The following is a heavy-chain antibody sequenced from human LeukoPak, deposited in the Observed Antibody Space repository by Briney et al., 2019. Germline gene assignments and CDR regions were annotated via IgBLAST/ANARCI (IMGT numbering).Heavy chain of an antibody. Sequence: GGSLRLSCAASGFTFNTYEMDWVRQAPGKGLEWVSYISSRGGSIYYADSVRGRFTISRDNAKNTLYLQMNSLRAEDTAVYYCAKEFTPESSGFDAFDVWGQGTMVTVSS. CDR2: ISSRGGSI. J-gene: IGHJ3*01. CDR1: GFTFNTYE. D-gene: IGHD3-22*01. CDR3: AKEFTPESSGFDAFDV. V-gene: IGHV3-48*03.